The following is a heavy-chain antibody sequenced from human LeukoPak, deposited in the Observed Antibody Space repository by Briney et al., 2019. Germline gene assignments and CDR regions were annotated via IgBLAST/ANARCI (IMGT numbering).Heavy chain of an antibody. CDR2: IYYSGST. V-gene: IGHV4-39*01. Sequence: PSETLSLTCTVSGGSISSSSYYWGWIRQPPGKGLEWIGSIYYSGSTYYNPSLKSRVTISVDTSKNQFSLKLSSVTAADTAVYYCARHRAPGDRYYSWYFDLWGRGTLVTVSS. D-gene: IGHD1-26*01. CDR1: GGSISSSSYY. J-gene: IGHJ2*01. CDR3: ARHRAPGDRYYSWYFDL.